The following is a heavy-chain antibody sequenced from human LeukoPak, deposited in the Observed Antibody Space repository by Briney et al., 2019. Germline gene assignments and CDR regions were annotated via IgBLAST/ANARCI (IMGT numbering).Heavy chain of an antibody. CDR1: GFTFSSYG. CDR2: IRYDGSNK. CDR3: AKPKAFLEWFPSYFDY. D-gene: IGHD3-3*01. J-gene: IGHJ4*02. V-gene: IGHV3-30*02. Sequence: GGSLRLSCAASGFTFSSYGMHWVRQAPPKRLAWAAFIRYDGSNKYYADSVKGRFTISRDNSKNTLYLQMNSLRAEDTAVYYCAKPKAFLEWFPSYFDYWGQGTLVTVSS.